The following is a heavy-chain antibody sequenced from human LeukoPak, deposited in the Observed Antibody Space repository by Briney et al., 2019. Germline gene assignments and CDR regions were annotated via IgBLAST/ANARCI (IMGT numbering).Heavy chain of an antibody. V-gene: IGHV4/OR15-8*02. J-gene: IGHJ5*02. CDR1: GFTFSENW. Sequence: GSLRLSCVASGFTFSENWMSWVRQPPGKGLEWIGEVNHNAKAYYNPSLKSRVTISIDMSKNQISLKLSSVTAADTAVYYCARGPPGTGTTDRWFDPWGQGTLVTVSS. CDR2: VNHNAKA. D-gene: IGHD1-1*01. CDR3: ARGPPGTGTTDRWFDP.